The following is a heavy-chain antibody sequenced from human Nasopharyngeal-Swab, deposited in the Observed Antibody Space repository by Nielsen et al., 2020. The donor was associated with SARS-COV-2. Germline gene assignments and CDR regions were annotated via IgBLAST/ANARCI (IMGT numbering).Heavy chain of an antibody. D-gene: IGHD2-2*01. CDR3: ARSMPSRYYYYGMDV. CDR1: GYSFTSYW. V-gene: IGHV5-51*01. CDR2: VYPGDSDT. J-gene: IGHJ6*02. Sequence: GESLKISCKGSGYSFTSYWIGWVRQMPGKGLEWMGIVYPGDSDTRHSPSFQGQVTISADKSISTAYLQWSSLKASDTAMYYCARSMPSRYYYYGMDVWGQGTTVTVSS.